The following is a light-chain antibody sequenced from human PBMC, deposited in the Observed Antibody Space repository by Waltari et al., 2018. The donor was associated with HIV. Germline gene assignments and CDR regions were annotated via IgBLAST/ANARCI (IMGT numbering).Light chain of an antibody. Sequence: EVVMTQSPATLSVSPGERVTLSCRASQSVSSNLAWYQQKPDQAPRLLIYGASTRASGIPAMFSGSGSGTEFTLTISSLQSEDFAVYYCHQYDNWPPWTFGQGTKVEIK. CDR1: QSVSSN. V-gene: IGKV3-15*01. CDR3: HQYDNWPPWT. J-gene: IGKJ1*01. CDR2: GAS.